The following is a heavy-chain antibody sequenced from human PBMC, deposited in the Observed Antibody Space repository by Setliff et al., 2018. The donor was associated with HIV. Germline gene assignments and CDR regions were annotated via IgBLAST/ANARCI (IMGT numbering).Heavy chain of an antibody. J-gene: IGHJ4*02. D-gene: IGHD3-22*01. Sequence: SETLSLTCTVSGGSISSYYWSWIRQPPGKGLEWLGHIYSSGSTNYNPSLKSRVTISVDTSKNQFSLKLSSVTAADTAVYYCARGLSFYDPGGFDYWGQGTLVTV. CDR3: ARGLSFYDPGGFDY. CDR2: IYSSGST. V-gene: IGHV4-4*09. CDR1: GGSISSYY.